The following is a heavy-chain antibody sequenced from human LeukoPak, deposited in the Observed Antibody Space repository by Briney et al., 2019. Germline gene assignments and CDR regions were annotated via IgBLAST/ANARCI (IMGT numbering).Heavy chain of an antibody. CDR1: GFTFSSHG. CDR3: ARIYDQNYHYSYIMDV. CDR2: ISYDGSTK. V-gene: IGHV3-30*03. J-gene: IGHJ6*02. D-gene: IGHD2/OR15-2a*01. Sequence: GGSLRLSCAASGFTFSSHGIHWVRQAPGKGLEWVAVISYDGSTKYYADSVKGRFTISRDNSKKTLFLQMNSLRAEDTAVYYCARIYDQNYHYSYIMDVWGQGTTVTVSS.